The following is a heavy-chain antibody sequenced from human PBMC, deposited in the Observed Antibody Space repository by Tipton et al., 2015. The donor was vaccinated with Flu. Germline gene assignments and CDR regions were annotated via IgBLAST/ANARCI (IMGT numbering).Heavy chain of an antibody. CDR1: GFPISRGYY. J-gene: IGHJ4*02. CDR2: ISHSGST. D-gene: IGHD1-26*01. Sequence: TLSLTCAVLGFPISRGYYWGWVRQPPGKGLEWVGSISHSGSTVYNAPLKSRVTISLDTSKNQFSLILSSVTAADTAVYYCAKHGRTSGSSKFDGWGQGTLVTVSS. V-gene: IGHV4-38-2*01. CDR3: AKHGRTSGSSKFDG.